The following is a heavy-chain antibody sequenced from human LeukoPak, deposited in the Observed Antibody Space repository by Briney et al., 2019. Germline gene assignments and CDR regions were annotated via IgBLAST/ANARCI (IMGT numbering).Heavy chain of an antibody. J-gene: IGHJ4*02. Sequence: SVKVSCKASVGTFSSYAIRWVRQAPGQGLEWMGGIIPIFGTANYAQKFQGRVTITADESTSTAYMELSSLRSEDTAVYYCARGVGDFWSGYYEDYWGQGTLVTVSS. CDR1: VGTFSSYA. V-gene: IGHV1-69*01. CDR2: IIPIFGTA. D-gene: IGHD3-3*01. CDR3: ARGVGDFWSGYYEDY.